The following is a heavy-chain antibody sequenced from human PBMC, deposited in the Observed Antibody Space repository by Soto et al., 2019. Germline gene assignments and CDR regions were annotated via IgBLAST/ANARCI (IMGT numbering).Heavy chain of an antibody. Sequence: ASVKVSCKASGYTFTSYYMHWVRQAPGQGLEWMGIINPSGGSTSYAQKFQGRVTMTRDTSTSTVYIELSSLRSEDTAVYYCARDRSLVQLERRRNAFDIWGRGTLVTVSS. J-gene: IGHJ4*02. CDR1: GYTFTSYY. V-gene: IGHV1-46*03. CDR3: ARDRSLVQLERRRNAFDI. D-gene: IGHD1-1*01. CDR2: INPSGGST.